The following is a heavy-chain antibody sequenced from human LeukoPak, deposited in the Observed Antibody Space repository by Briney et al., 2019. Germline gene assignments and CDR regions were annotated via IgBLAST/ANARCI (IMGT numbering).Heavy chain of an antibody. V-gene: IGHV4-34*01. D-gene: IGHD3-16*01. J-gene: IGHJ6*03. CDR3: ARVTRGFGGDVLMGYYSYMDV. Sequence: SETLSLTCAVYGGSSSDNDWCGIRHPPRKGLECVGEVTYSVGANYTPFLKSRVTISLDTSKNQFSLKLTSVTAADTALYYCARVTRGFGGDVLMGYYSYMDVWGKGTAVTVSS. CDR1: GGSSSDND. CDR2: VTYSVGA.